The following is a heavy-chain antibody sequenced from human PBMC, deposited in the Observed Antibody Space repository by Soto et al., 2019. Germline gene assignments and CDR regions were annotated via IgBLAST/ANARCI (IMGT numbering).Heavy chain of an antibody. D-gene: IGHD6-13*01. CDR3: ASVYSLSPS. J-gene: IGHJ4*02. Sequence: GGSLRLSCSASGFTFSSYAMHWVRQAPGKGLEWVAVISYDGSNKYYADSVKGRFTISRDNSKNTLYLQMNSLRAEDTAVYYCASVYSLSPSWGQGTLVTVSS. CDR1: GFTFSSYA. CDR2: ISYDGSNK. V-gene: IGHV3-30-3*01.